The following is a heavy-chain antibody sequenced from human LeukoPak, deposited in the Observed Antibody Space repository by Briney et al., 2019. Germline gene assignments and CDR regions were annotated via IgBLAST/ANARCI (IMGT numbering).Heavy chain of an antibody. J-gene: IGHJ3*02. V-gene: IGHV3-30-3*01. CDR1: GFTFSSYA. D-gene: IGHD2-15*01. Sequence: GGSLRLSCAASGFTFSSYAMHWVRQAPGKGLEWVAVISYDGSNKYYADSVKGRFTISRDNSKNTLYLQMNSLRAEDTAVYYCARDRDIVVVVAFDIWGQGTMVTVSS. CDR2: ISYDGSNK. CDR3: ARDRDIVVVVAFDI.